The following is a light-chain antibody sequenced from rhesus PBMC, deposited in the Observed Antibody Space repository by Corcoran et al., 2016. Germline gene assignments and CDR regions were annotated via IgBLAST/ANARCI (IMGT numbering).Light chain of an antibody. CDR2: TAS. J-gene: IGKJ1*01. V-gene: IGKV1-16*01. CDR1: QSISSW. CDR3: QQYKSPPWT. Sequence: DIQMTQSPSSLSASVGDKVTITCQASQSISSWLAWYQQKPGKAPKPLNYTASSLESGGPSRFSGHGSGTEFTLPISSLQPGDFATYCCQQYKSPPWTFGQVPKVELK.